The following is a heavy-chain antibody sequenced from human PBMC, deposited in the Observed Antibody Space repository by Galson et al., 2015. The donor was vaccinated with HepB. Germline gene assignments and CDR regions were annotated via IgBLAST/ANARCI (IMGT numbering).Heavy chain of an antibody. D-gene: IGHD3-22*01. CDR1: GFTFTSSA. CDR3: AAGYYASSGYYGGACDI. V-gene: IGHV1-58*01. J-gene: IGHJ3*02. Sequence: SVKVSCKASGFTFTSSAVQWVRQARGQRLEWIGWIVVGSGNTNYAQKFQERVTITRDTSTSTAYMELSSLRSEDTAVYYCAAGYYASSGYYGGACDIWGQGTMVTVSS. CDR2: IVVGSGNT.